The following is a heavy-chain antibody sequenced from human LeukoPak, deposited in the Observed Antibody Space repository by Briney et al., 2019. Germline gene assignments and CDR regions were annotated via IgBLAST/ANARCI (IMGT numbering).Heavy chain of an antibody. CDR3: ATEASSSGWYGLFDY. CDR1: GYTLTELS. Sequence: ASVKVSCKVSGYTLTELSMHWVRQAPGKGLEWMGGFDPEDGGTIYAQKFQGRVTMTEDTSTDTAYMELSSLRSEDTAVYYCATEASSSGWYGLFDYWGQGTLVTVSS. D-gene: IGHD6-19*01. J-gene: IGHJ4*02. CDR2: FDPEDGGT. V-gene: IGHV1-24*01.